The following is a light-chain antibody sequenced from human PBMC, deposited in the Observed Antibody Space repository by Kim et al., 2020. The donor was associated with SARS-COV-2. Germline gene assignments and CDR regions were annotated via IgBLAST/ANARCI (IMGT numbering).Light chain of an antibody. J-gene: IGKJ1*01. CDR2: WAS. Sequence: DIVMTQSPDSLAVSLGERATINCRSSQSILYSSDNKNYLAWYQQKPGQPPKLLIYWASTRNSGVPDRFTGSGSETHCTLTINRLQAEDVAVYYCQQYYSVGQETKVDIK. CDR3: QQYYS. V-gene: IGKV4-1*01. CDR1: QSILYSSDNKNY.